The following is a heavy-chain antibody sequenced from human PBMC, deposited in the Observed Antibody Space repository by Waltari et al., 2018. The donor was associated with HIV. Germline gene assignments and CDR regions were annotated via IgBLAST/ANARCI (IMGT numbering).Heavy chain of an antibody. D-gene: IGHD3-22*01. CDR3: ARDHAVVLSSNPRQSVYYYYGMDV. V-gene: IGHV4-61*02. CDR1: GVSIGTGSYS. Sequence: QVLLQESGPGRLKPSETLSLTCGVSGVSIGTGSYSWNWFRQSAGTAMEWIGRVYNSGNTNYSPSLRGRVTISIDTSKNQFSLNLNSVTAADTAVYFCARDHAVVLSSNPRQSVYYYYGMDVWGQGTTVTVSS. J-gene: IGHJ6*02. CDR2: VYNSGNT.